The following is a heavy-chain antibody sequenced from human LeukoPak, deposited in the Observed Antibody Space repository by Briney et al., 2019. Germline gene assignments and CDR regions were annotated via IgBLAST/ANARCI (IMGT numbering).Heavy chain of an antibody. D-gene: IGHD3-22*01. Sequence: GGSLRLSCAASGFTFSSYAMHWVRQAPGKGLEWVAVISYDGSNKYYADSVKGRFTISRDNSKNTLYLQMNSLRAEDTAVYYCAKTVWSSGYPDAFDIWGQGTMVTVSS. CDR1: GFTFSSYA. V-gene: IGHV3-30-3*01. J-gene: IGHJ3*02. CDR2: ISYDGSNK. CDR3: AKTVWSSGYPDAFDI.